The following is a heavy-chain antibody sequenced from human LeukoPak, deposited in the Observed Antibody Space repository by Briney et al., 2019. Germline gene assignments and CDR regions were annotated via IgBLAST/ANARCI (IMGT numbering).Heavy chain of an antibody. CDR1: GGSFSGYY. J-gene: IGHJ6*02. V-gene: IGHV4-59*12. CDR3: ARDSRKVVVTASTSYYYGMDV. Sequence: SETLSLTCAVYGGSFSGYYWSWIRQPPGKGLEWIGYIYYSGSTNYNPSLKSRVTISVDTSKNQFSLKLSSVTAADTAVYYCARDSRKVVVTASTSYYYGMDVWGQGTTVTVSS. CDR2: IYYSGST. D-gene: IGHD2-21*02.